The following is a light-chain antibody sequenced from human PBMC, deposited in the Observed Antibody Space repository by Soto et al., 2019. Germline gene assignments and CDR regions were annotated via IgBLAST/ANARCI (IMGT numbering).Light chain of an antibody. J-gene: IGLJ3*02. V-gene: IGLV4-69*01. CDR2: LNSDGSH. CDR1: SGHSSYA. CDR3: QTWGTGDWV. Sequence: QPVLTQSPSASASLGASVKLTCTLSSGHSSYAIAWYQQQPEKGPRYLMKLNSDGSHTKGDGIPDRFSGSSSGAERYLTISSLQSEDEADYYCQTWGTGDWVFGGGTQLTVL.